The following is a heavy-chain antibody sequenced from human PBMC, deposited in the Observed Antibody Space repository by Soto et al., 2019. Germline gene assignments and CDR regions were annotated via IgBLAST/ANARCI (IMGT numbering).Heavy chain of an antibody. Sequence: QVPLVQSGAEVKKPGASVKVSCKASGYTFSTHGITWARQAPGQGLEWLGWISTNDANTRYALKLQGRVTMTKDTSTRTAYMELRGLTSDDTAIYYCARSGNWNYASDYWGQGTLVTVSS. V-gene: IGHV1-18*01. CDR3: ARSGNWNYASDY. J-gene: IGHJ4*02. CDR2: ISTNDANT. D-gene: IGHD1-7*01. CDR1: GYTFSTHG.